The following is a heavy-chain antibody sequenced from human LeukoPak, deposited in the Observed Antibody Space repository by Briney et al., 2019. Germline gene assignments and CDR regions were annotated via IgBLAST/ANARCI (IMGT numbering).Heavy chain of an antibody. Sequence: GASVTVSCKASGYTFTSYGISWVRQAPGQGLEWMGWISAYNGNTNYAQKLQGRVTMTTDTPTSTAYMELRSLRSDDTAVYYCARDSPFSYYDSSGSGYYYYMDVWGKGTTVTVSS. J-gene: IGHJ6*03. CDR2: ISAYNGNT. CDR3: ARDSPFSYYDSSGSGYYYYMDV. V-gene: IGHV1-18*01. CDR1: GYTFTSYG. D-gene: IGHD3-22*01.